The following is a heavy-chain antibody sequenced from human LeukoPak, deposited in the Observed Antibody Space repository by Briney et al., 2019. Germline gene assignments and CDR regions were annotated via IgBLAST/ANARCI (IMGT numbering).Heavy chain of an antibody. CDR2: IKQDGSEK. Sequence: GGSLRLSCAASGFTFSSYWMSWVRQAPGKGLEWVANIKQDGSEKYYVDSVKGRFTISRDNAKNSLYLQMNSLRAEDTAVYYCAREAAAGIIYYYYYMDVWGNGETVRVSS. D-gene: IGHD6-13*01. CDR3: AREAAAGIIYYYYYMDV. CDR1: GFTFSSYW. V-gene: IGHV3-7*01. J-gene: IGHJ6*03.